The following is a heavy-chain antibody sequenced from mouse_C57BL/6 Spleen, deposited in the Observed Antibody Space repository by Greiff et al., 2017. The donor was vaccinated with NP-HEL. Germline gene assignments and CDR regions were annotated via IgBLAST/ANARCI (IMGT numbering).Heavy chain of an antibody. CDR2: ISSGSSTI. V-gene: IGHV5-17*01. CDR1: GFTFSDYG. CDR3: ARRANWDDYFDY. D-gene: IGHD4-1*01. Sequence: EVKLVESGGCLVKPGGSLKLSCAASGFTFSDYGMHWVRQAPEKGLEWVAYISSGSSTIYYAVTVKGRFTISRDNAKNTLFLQMTSLRSEDTAMYYCARRANWDDYFDYWGQGTTLTVSS. J-gene: IGHJ2*01.